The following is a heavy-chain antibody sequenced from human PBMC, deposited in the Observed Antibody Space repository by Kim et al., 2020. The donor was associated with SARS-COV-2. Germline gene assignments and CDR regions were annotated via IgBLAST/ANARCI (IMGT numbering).Heavy chain of an antibody. V-gene: IGHV3-74*01. CDR1: GFTFSKYW. J-gene: IGHJ5*02. CDR2: SNEDGSIT. CDR3: ARDLSGSDDL. D-gene: IGHD5-12*01. Sequence: GGSLRLSCAASGFTFSKYWMHWVRQVPGEGLVWVSRSNEDGSITNYADSVRGPFTISRDNARSTLYLQMNSLGAEDTALYYCARDLSGSDDLWGQGTLVT.